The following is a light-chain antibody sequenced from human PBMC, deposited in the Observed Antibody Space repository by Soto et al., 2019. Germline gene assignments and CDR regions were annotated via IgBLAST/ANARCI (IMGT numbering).Light chain of an antibody. CDR3: CSYAGSYTEV. CDR1: SSDVGGYNY. Sequence: QSVLTQPRSVSGSPGQSVTISCTGTSSDVGGYNYVSWYQQHPGKAPKVMIYDVSKRPSGVPDRFSGSKTGNTASLTISGLQAEDEADYYCCSYAGSYTEVFGTGTKVTVL. V-gene: IGLV2-11*01. J-gene: IGLJ1*01. CDR2: DVS.